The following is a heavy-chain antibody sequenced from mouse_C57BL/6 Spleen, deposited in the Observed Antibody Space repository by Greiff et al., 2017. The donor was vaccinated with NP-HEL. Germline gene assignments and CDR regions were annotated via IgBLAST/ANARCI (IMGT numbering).Heavy chain of an antibody. CDR2: IDPSDSYT. D-gene: IGHD1-1*01. CDR1: GYTFTSYW. Sequence: VQLQQSGAELVMPGASVKLSCKASGYTFTSYWMHWVKQRPGQGLEWIGEIDPSDSYTNYNQKFKGKSTLTVDKSSSTAYMQLSSLTSEDSAVDYWARRDGSSLHWYFDVWGTGTTVTVSS. CDR3: ARRDGSSLHWYFDV. V-gene: IGHV1-69*01. J-gene: IGHJ1*03.